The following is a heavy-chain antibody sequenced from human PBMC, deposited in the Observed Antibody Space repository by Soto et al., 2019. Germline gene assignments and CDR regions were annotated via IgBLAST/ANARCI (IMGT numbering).Heavy chain of an antibody. V-gene: IGHV1-18*01. CDR3: ARAGQYYDSSGYAD. CDR1: GYSFATSG. D-gene: IGHD3-22*01. J-gene: IGHJ4*02. Sequence: QVKLVQSGTEVKKPGASMKVSCKASGYSFATSGISWVRQAPGQGLEWMGWISAYNGNRNHDQKLQDRIIMTTDTSTSTAYLELRSLRSDDTAVYYCARAGQYYDSSGYADWGQGTLVTVSS. CDR2: ISAYNGNR.